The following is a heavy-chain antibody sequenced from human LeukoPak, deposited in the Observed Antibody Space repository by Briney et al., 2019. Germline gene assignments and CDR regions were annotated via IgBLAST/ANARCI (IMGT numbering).Heavy chain of an antibody. CDR3: SRGISGYGMGV. CDR1: GFTFSGSG. Sequence: TGGSLRLSCAASGFTFSGSGMHWVRQASGKGLEWIGRIRTKVNSYATAYAASVKGRFTISRDDSKNTAYLQMDSLKTEDTAVYYCSRGISGYGMGVWGQGTTVTVSS. J-gene: IGHJ6*02. V-gene: IGHV3-73*01. D-gene: IGHD6-13*01. CDR2: IRTKVNSYAT.